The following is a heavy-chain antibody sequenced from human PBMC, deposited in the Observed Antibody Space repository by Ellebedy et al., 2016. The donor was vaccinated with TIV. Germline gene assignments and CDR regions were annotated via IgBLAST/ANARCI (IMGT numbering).Heavy chain of an antibody. J-gene: IGHJ5*02. D-gene: IGHD6-19*01. Sequence: ASVKVSCKASGYTFTRYSMHWVRQAPGQGPEWMGIIDPSGGRTTNAQKFQGRVTMTRDTSTSTVYMELSSLRSEDTAVYYCARDSTSGASASFRFDPWGKGTLVIVSS. V-gene: IGHV1-46*01. CDR2: IDPSGGRT. CDR3: ARDSTSGASASFRFDP. CDR1: GYTFTRYS.